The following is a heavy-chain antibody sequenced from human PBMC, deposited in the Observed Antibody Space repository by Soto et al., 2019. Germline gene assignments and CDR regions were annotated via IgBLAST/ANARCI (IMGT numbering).Heavy chain of an antibody. J-gene: IGHJ5*02. CDR3: ARDRVEAGWGHWFDP. CDR2: INAGNGNT. Sequence: QVQLVQSGAEVKKPGASVKVSCKASGYTFTSYAMHWVRQAPGQRLEWMGWINAGNGNTKYSQKFQGRVTITRDTPESIAYMELSSLRSEDTAVYCCARDRVEAGWGHWFDPWGQGTLVTVSS. D-gene: IGHD3-16*01. CDR1: GYTFTSYA. V-gene: IGHV1-3*01.